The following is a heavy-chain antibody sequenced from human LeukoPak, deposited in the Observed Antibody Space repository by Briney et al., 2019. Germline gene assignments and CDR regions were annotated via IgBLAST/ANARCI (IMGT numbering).Heavy chain of an antibody. J-gene: IGHJ6*03. Sequence: SETLSLTCTVSGGSISSGGYYWSWIRQPPGKGLEWIGYIYHSGSTYYNPSLKSRVTISVDRSKNQFSLKLSSVTAADTAVYYCARVAPEFFGVVTKGYYYYYMDVWGKGTTVTVSS. D-gene: IGHD3-3*01. CDR1: GGSISSGGYY. CDR2: IYHSGST. V-gene: IGHV4-30-2*01. CDR3: ARVAPEFFGVVTKGYYYYYMDV.